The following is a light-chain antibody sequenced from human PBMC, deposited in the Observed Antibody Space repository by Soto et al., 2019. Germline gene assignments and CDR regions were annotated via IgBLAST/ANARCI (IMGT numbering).Light chain of an antibody. CDR3: CSYAGSSTHVV. J-gene: IGLJ2*01. V-gene: IGLV2-23*02. CDR1: SSDVGSYNL. CDR2: EVS. Sequence: QSALPRPASVSGSLGQSITISCTGTSSDVGSYNLVSWYQQHPGKAPKLMIYEVSKRPSGVSNRFSGSKSGNTASLTISGLQPEDEADYYCCSYAGSSTHVVFGGGTKLTVL.